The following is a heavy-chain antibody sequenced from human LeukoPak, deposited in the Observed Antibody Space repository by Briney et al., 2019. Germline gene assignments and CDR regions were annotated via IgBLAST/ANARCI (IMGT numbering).Heavy chain of an antibody. J-gene: IGHJ4*02. D-gene: IGHD3-10*01. CDR3: ARRPYYGSGSYYKGRENKVFDY. V-gene: IGHV4-59*12. CDR2: IYYSGST. CDR1: GGSISNYY. Sequence: SETLSLTCTVSGGSISNYYWSWIRQPPGKGLEWIGYIYYSGSTNYNPSLKSRVTISVDTSKNQFSLKLSSVTAADTAVYYCARRPYYGSGSYYKGRENKVFDYWGQGTLVTVSS.